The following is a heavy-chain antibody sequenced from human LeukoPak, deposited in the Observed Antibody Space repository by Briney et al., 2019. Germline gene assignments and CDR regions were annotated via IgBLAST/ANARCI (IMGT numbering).Heavy chain of an antibody. J-gene: IGHJ3*02. Sequence: GGSLRLSCAASGFTFSSYSMNWVRQAPGKGLEWVSSISSSSSYIYYADSVKGRFTISRDNAKNSLYLQMNSLRAEHTAVYYCARGGLIQRHAFDIWGQGTMVTVSS. D-gene: IGHD1-1*01. CDR3: ARGGLIQRHAFDI. V-gene: IGHV3-21*01. CDR2: ISSSSSYI. CDR1: GFTFSSYS.